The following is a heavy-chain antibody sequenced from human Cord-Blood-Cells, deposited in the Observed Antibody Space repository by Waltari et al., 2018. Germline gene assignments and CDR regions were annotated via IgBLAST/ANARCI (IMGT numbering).Heavy chain of an antibody. CDR2: ISYDGSNK. Sequence: QVELVESGGGVVPPGRSLRLSCAASGFTFCSYAIYWVRQAPGKGLEWVAVISYDGSNKYYADSVKGRFTISRDNSKNTLDLQMNSLRAEDTAVYYCARDDGYCTNGVCYTDYWGQGTLVTVSS. D-gene: IGHD2-8*01. J-gene: IGHJ4*02. CDR3: ARDDGYCTNGVCYTDY. V-gene: IGHV3-30*04. CDR1: GFTFCSYA.